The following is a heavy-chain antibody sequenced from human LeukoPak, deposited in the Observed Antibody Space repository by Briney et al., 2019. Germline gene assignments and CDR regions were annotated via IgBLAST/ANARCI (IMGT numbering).Heavy chain of an antibody. D-gene: IGHD6-13*01. Sequence: PSETLSLTCAVYGGSFSGYYWSWIRQPPGKGLEWIGEINHSGSTNYNPSLKSRVTISVDTSKNQFSLKLSSVTAADTAVYYCARLLAAAVAFDIWGQGTMVTVSS. CDR3: ARLLAAAVAFDI. CDR2: INHSGST. CDR1: GGSFSGYY. V-gene: IGHV4-34*01. J-gene: IGHJ3*02.